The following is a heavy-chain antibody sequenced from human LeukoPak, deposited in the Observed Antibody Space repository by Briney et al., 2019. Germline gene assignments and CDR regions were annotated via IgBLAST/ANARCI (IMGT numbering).Heavy chain of an antibody. CDR3: ARDALWWELTDGCFDY. Sequence: GGSLRLFCAASGFTFTTYWMSWVRQAPGKGLEWVANIKPDGSEKYYVDSVKGRFTISRDNAKNSVFLQMNSLRAEDTAVYYCARDALWWELTDGCFDYWGQGTLVTVSS. J-gene: IGHJ4*02. CDR1: GFTFTTYW. V-gene: IGHV3-7*01. CDR2: IKPDGSEK. D-gene: IGHD1-26*01.